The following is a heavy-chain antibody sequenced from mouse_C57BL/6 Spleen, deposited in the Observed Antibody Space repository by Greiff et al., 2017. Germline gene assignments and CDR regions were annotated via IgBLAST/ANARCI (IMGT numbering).Heavy chain of an antibody. CDR3: ARMGGNMFAY. V-gene: IGHV1-80*01. CDR1: GYAFSSYW. D-gene: IGHD2-1*01. CDR2: IYPGDGDT. J-gene: IGHJ3*01. Sequence: VQRVESGAELVKPGASVKISCKASGYAFSSYWMNWVKQRPGKGLEWIGQIYPGDGDTNYNGKFKGKATLTADKSSSTAYMQLSSLTSEDSAVYFCARMGGNMFAYWGQGTLVTVSA.